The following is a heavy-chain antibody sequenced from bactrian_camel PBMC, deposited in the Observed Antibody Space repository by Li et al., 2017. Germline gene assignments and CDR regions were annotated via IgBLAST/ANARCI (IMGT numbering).Heavy chain of an antibody. CDR2: IDSDGAT. J-gene: IGHJ4*01. Sequence: HVQLVESGGGSVQAGGSLRLSCATSGYFYNSACMGWIRQVPGKEREGVASIDSDGATSYVDSVKGRFTISTDNANNTVYLQMNSLKPEDTAMYYCAADGACYPGSWQKDYEYPYRGQGTQVTVS. CDR1: GYFYNSAC. D-gene: IGHD1*01. V-gene: IGHV3S53*01. CDR3: AADGACYPGSWQKDYEYPY.